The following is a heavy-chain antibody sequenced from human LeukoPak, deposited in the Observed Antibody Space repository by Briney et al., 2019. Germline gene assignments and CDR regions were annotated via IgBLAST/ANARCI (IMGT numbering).Heavy chain of an antibody. Sequence: GASVKVSCKASGYTFTSYYIHWVRQAPGQGLEWMGILNPSRGSTIYAQKFQGRVTMTRDMSASIVYMELSSLTSEDTAVFYCAREKVRTTMITGGFDYWGQGTLVTVSS. CDR2: LNPSRGST. V-gene: IGHV1-46*01. J-gene: IGHJ4*02. D-gene: IGHD4-17*01. CDR3: AREKVRTTMITGGFDY. CDR1: GYTFTSYY.